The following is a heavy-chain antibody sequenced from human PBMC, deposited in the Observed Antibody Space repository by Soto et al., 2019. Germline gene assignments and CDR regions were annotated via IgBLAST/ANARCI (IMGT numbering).Heavy chain of an antibody. V-gene: IGHV4-61*01. J-gene: IGHJ4*01. Sequence: SETLSLTCTVSGDSVTSGNYYWTWIRQPPGKGLEWVGHIYYSGSTNYSPSLKSRVTISLNTPNNQFSLKVTSVTAADTAVYYWAMIPVDRYLVYRCDQWRPGNRVT. CDR3: AMIPVDRYLVYRCDQ. D-gene: IGHD2-8*02. CDR1: GDSVTSGNYY. CDR2: IYYSGST.